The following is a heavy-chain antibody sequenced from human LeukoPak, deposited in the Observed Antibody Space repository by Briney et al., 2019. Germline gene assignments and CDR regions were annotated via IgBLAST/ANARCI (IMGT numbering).Heavy chain of an antibody. Sequence: PGGSLRLSCAASGFTFCSYSMHWVRQAPGKGLEWVAMISFDASNKYYAASVKGRFTISRDNSENTLYLQLNSLRADDTAVYYCARNPYGDYPFDYWGQGTLVAVSS. CDR1: GFTFCSYS. J-gene: IGHJ4*02. D-gene: IGHD4-17*01. CDR3: ARNPYGDYPFDY. V-gene: IGHV3-30*04. CDR2: ISFDASNK.